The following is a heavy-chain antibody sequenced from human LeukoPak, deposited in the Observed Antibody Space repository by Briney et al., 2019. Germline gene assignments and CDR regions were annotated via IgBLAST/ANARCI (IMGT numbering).Heavy chain of an antibody. CDR3: ARLANYYDSSGDGFDI. D-gene: IGHD3-22*01. J-gene: IGHJ3*02. CDR2: ISSSSSYI. Sequence: GGSLRHSCAASGFTFSSYSMNWVRQAPGKGLEWVSSISSSSSYIYYADSVKGRFTISRDNAKNSLYLQMNSLRAEDTAVYYCARLANYYDSSGDGFDIWGQGTMVTVSS. CDR1: GFTFSSYS. V-gene: IGHV3-21*01.